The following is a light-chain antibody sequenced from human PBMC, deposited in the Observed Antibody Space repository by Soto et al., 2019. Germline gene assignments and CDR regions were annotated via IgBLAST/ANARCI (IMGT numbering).Light chain of an antibody. V-gene: IGKV2-28*01. J-gene: IGKJ5*01. CDR3: TQALRQPFT. Sequence: DTVMTQSPFSLPVTPGEPASISCRSSQSLLDSNGYNYLDWYLQKPGQSPQLLLYMGSNRASGVLERLSGSGSGSNFTLKIIRVEAAEVGVYYCTQALRQPFTFGQGTRVDIK. CDR1: QSLLDSNGYNY. CDR2: MGS.